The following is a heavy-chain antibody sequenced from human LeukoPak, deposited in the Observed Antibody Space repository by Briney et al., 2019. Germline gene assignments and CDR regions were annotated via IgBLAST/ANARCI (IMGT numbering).Heavy chain of an antibody. V-gene: IGHV3-9*01. CDR1: GFSFDDYA. J-gene: IGHJ6*03. Sequence: GGSLRLSCAASGFSFDDYAMHWVRQAPGKGLEWVSGISWHSGRIAYADSVRGRFTISRDNAKNSLSLQMNSLRDDDTAVYDCAKDAYGGATFFYYMDVWGKGTTVIVSS. CDR3: AKDAYGGATFFYYMDV. D-gene: IGHD2/OR15-2a*01. CDR2: ISWHSGRI.